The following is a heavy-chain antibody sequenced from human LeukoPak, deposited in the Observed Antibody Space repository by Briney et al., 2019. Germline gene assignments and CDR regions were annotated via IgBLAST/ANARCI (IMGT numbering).Heavy chain of an antibody. V-gene: IGHV3-7*01. CDR1: GFSFSDYW. Sequence: PGGSLRLSCAASGFSFSDYWMNWVRQAPGKGLEWVAKIKPDGSEKYYVDSVKGRFTISRDNAKNSLFLQMNNLRAVDTAVYYCAREGYYDFWSGYLYYFDYWGQGTLVTVSS. CDR2: IKPDGSEK. J-gene: IGHJ4*02. D-gene: IGHD3-3*01. CDR3: AREGYYDFWSGYLYYFDY.